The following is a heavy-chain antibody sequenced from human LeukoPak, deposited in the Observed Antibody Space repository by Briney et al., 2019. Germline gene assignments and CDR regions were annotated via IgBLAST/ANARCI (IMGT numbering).Heavy chain of an antibody. V-gene: IGHV4-59*01. Sequence: SETLSLTCTVSGGSISSYYWSWIRQPPGKGLEWIGYIYYSGSTNYNPSLKSRVTISVDTSKNQLSLKLSSVTAADTAVYYCARAQVGATRWFDPWGQGTLVTVSS. J-gene: IGHJ5*02. CDR3: ARAQVGATRWFDP. CDR1: GGSISSYY. CDR2: IYYSGST. D-gene: IGHD1-26*01.